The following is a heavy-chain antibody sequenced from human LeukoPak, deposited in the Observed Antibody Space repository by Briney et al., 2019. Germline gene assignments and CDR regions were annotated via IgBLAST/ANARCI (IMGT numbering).Heavy chain of an antibody. CDR1: GFTFSSYA. J-gene: IGHJ4*02. CDR3: ARIAAAVWYHFGY. D-gene: IGHD6-13*01. Sequence: GGSLRLSCAASGFTFSSYAMHWVRQAPGKGLEWVAVISYDGSNKYYADSVKGRFTISRDNSKNTLYLQMNSLRAEDTAVYYCARIAAAVWYHFGYWGQGTLVTVSS. V-gene: IGHV3-30*04. CDR2: ISYDGSNK.